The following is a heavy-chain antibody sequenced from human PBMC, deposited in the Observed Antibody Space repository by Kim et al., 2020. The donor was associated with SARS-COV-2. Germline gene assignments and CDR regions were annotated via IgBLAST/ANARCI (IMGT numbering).Heavy chain of an antibody. CDR1: GFTFSSYD. J-gene: IGHJ6*02. Sequence: GGSLRLSCAASGFTFSSYDMHWVRQATGKGLEWVSAIGTAGDTYYPGSVKGRFTISRENAKNSLYLQMNSLRAGDTAVYYCARGYCSGGSCYSSIAVAGTLDLGMDVWGQGTTVTVSS. CDR2: IGTAGDT. D-gene: IGHD2-15*01. CDR3: ARGYCSGGSCYSSIAVAGTLDLGMDV. V-gene: IGHV3-13*01.